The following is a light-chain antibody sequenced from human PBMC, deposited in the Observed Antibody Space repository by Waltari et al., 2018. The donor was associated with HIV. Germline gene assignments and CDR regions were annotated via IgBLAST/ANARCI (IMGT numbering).Light chain of an antibody. V-gene: IGKV4-1*01. CDR2: WAS. Sequence: DIVITQYPDALVESLGERATINGNYSQSVLYSANDKNYLAWNQPKPGQPPKLLIYWASTQESGVPDRFSGSRSGTDFTLTISSLQAEDVAVYYFQQYYSTPLTFGGGTKVEIK. CDR3: QQYYSTPLT. J-gene: IGKJ4*01. CDR1: QSVLYSANDKNY.